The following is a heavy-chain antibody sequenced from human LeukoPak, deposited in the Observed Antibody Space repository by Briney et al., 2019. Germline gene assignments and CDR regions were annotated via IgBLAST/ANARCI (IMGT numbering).Heavy chain of an antibody. V-gene: IGHV3-21*01. J-gene: IGHJ4*02. Sequence: GSLRLSCAASGFTFSSYSMNWVRQAPGKGLEWVSSISSSSSYICYADSVKGQFTISSDNATNSLYLQMNSLRAEDTAVYYCARYSLGDDYWGQGTLVTVSS. CDR1: GFTFSSYS. CDR2: ISSSSSYI. D-gene: IGHD2-21*01. CDR3: ARYSLGDDY.